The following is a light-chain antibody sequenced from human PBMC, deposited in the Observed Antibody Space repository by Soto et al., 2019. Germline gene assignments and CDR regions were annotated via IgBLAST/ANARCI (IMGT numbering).Light chain of an antibody. CDR3: QSYDSSLSGYV. J-gene: IGLJ1*01. CDR2: GNS. Sequence: QAVVTQPPSVSGAPGQRVTISCTGSSSNIGAGYDVHWYQQLPGTAPKLLIYGNSSRPSGVPDRFSGSKSGTSASLAITGLQAEDEADYYCQSYDSSLSGYVFGTGTKVTVL. CDR1: SSNIGAGYD. V-gene: IGLV1-40*01.